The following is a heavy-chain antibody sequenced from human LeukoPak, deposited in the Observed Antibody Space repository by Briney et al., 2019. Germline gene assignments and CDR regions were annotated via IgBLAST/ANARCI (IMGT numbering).Heavy chain of an antibody. J-gene: IGHJ3*01. V-gene: IGHV3-23*01. CDR2: ISPSGDIT. CDR3: VRDLDWGAFDV. Sequence: GGTLRLSCAASEFRFSAHGMNWVRQATGKGLEWISGISPSGDITYYADSVMGRFSISRDNRQSTVSLQMNSLRAEDTALYYCVRDLDWGAFDVWGQGTMVTVSS. D-gene: IGHD3/OR15-3a*01. CDR1: EFRFSAHG.